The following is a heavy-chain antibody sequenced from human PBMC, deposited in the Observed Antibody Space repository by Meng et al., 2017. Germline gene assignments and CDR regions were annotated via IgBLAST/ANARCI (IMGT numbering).Heavy chain of an antibody. J-gene: IGHJ4*02. CDR3: AKGDTYYYGSGSYLGGY. D-gene: IGHD3-10*01. CDR1: GFTFDDYA. Sequence: SLKISCAASGFTFDDYAMHWVRQASGKGLEWVSGISWNSGSIGYADSVKGRFTISRDNAKNSLYLQMNSLRAEDTALYYCAKGDTYYYGSGSYLGGYWGQGTRVTVSS. V-gene: IGHV3-9*01. CDR2: ISWNSGSI.